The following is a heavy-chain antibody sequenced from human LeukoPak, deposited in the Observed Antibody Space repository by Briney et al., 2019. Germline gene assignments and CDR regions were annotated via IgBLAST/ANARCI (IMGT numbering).Heavy chain of an antibody. CDR1: GGSISSGSYY. J-gene: IGHJ4*02. Sequence: SQTLSLTCTVSGGSISSGSYYWSWIRQPAGKGLEWIGRIYTSGSTNYNPSLKSRVTISLDTSKNQFSLKLTSVTAADTAVYYCASSIYYYDRSGYLDWGQGTLVTVSS. CDR3: ASSIYYYDRSGYLD. V-gene: IGHV4-61*02. D-gene: IGHD3-22*01. CDR2: IYTSGST.